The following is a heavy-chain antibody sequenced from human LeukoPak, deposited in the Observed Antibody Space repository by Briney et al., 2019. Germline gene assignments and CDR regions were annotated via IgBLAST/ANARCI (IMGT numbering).Heavy chain of an antibody. Sequence: PSDTLSLTCTVSGGSVSSGRYYWSWVRQPPGKGLEWIGYIYYSGSTNYNPSLTSRVTISVDTSRNQFSLKLRSVTAADTAVYYCARSFGSGSYFFDYWGQGTLVTVSS. CDR2: IYYSGST. CDR3: ARSFGSGSYFFDY. CDR1: GGSVSSGRYY. V-gene: IGHV4-61*01. J-gene: IGHJ4*02. D-gene: IGHD3-10*01.